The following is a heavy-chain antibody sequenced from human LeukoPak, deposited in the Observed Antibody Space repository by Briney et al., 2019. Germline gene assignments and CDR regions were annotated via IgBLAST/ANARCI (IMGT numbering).Heavy chain of an antibody. Sequence: ASVKVSCKASGYTFTSYGISWVRQAPGQGLEWMGWISTYTGNTNYAQKLQGRVTITTDTSTSTADIELRSLRSDDTAVYYCARERTSYYYDSSGYYRRGDWFDPWGQGTLVTVSS. J-gene: IGHJ5*02. D-gene: IGHD3-22*01. CDR1: GYTFTSYG. CDR3: ARERTSYYYDSSGYYRRGDWFDP. V-gene: IGHV1-18*01. CDR2: ISTYTGNT.